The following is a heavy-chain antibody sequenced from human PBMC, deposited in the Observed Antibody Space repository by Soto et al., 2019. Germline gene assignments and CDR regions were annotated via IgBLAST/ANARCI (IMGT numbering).Heavy chain of an antibody. CDR1: GGSMTSYY. CDR2: MSSSGST. Sequence: SLTCSVSGGSMTSYYWSWIRQPPGKGLEWIGYMSSSGSTNYNPSLKSRVTISIDTSKNQFSLNLTSVTAADTAVYYCARERWLVTWGQGTLVTVSS. J-gene: IGHJ5*02. CDR3: ARERWLVT. D-gene: IGHD6-19*01. V-gene: IGHV4-59*01.